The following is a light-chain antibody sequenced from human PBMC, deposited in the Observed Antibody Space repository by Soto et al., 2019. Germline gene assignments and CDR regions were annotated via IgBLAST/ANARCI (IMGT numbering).Light chain of an antibody. CDR2: DVS. CDR3: SSYTTSNTRQIV. V-gene: IGLV2-14*03. Sequence: QSVLTQPAPVSGSPGQSITISCTGNSSDVGGYNYVSWYQHHPGKAPKLMIFDVSNRPSGVSNRFSGYKSGNTASLTISGLQPEDEADYYCSSYTTSNTRQIVFGTGTKVTVL. CDR1: SSDVGGYNY. J-gene: IGLJ1*01.